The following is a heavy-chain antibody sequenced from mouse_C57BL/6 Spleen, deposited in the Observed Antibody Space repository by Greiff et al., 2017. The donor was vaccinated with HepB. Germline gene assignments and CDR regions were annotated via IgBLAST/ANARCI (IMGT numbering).Heavy chain of an antibody. V-gene: IGHV1-55*01. J-gene: IGHJ4*01. CDR1: GYTFTSYW. CDR3: ARQGSYYGSRKVYYAMDY. CDR2: IYPGSGST. Sequence: VQLKQPGAELVKPGASVKLSCKASGYTFTSYWITWVKQRPGQGLEWIGDIYPGSGSTNYNEKFKSKATLTVDTSSSTAYMQLSSLTSEDSAIYYCARQGSYYGSRKVYYAMDYWGQGTSVTVSS. D-gene: IGHD1-1*01.